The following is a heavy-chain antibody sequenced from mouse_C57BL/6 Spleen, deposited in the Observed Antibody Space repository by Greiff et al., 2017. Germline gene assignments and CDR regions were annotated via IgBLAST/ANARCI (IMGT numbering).Heavy chain of an antibody. CDR2: IYPGDGGT. V-gene: IGHV1-82*01. Sequence: QVQLQQSGPELVKPGASVKISCKASGYAFSSSWMNWVKQRPGKGLEWIGRIYPGDGGTNYNGKFKGKATLTADKSSSTAYMQLSSLTSEDSAVYFCARAGAYYSTHFDYWGQGTTLTVSS. CDR3: ARAGAYYSTHFDY. J-gene: IGHJ2*01. CDR1: GYAFSSSW. D-gene: IGHD2-5*01.